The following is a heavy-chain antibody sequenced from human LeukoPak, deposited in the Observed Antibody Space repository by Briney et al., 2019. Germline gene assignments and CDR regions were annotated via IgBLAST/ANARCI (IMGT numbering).Heavy chain of an antibody. V-gene: IGHV3-48*03. J-gene: IGHJ6*03. Sequence: GGSLRLSCAASGFTFRSYEMNWVRQAPGKGLEWVAYITSSGSSIYYTDSVKGRFTISRNNAKNSLYLQMNSLRAEDTAVYHCARLHAYYYYMDVWGKGTTVTVSS. CDR1: GFTFRSYE. D-gene: IGHD2-8*01. CDR3: ARLHAYYYYMDV. CDR2: ITSSGSSI.